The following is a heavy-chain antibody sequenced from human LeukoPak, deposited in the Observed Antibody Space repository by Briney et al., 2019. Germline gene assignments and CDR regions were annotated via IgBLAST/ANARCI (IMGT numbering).Heavy chain of an antibody. Sequence: ASVKVSCKGSGYTFTSYDISWVRQAPGQGLEWVGWVSTYNGNTNYAHKLQGRVTMTTDTSTSTAYMEVRSLRSDDTAVYYCARVRPDYSYGSELFDYWGQGTLVTVSS. V-gene: IGHV1-18*01. CDR1: GYTFTSYD. CDR2: VSTYNGNT. J-gene: IGHJ4*02. D-gene: IGHD5-18*01. CDR3: ARVRPDYSYGSELFDY.